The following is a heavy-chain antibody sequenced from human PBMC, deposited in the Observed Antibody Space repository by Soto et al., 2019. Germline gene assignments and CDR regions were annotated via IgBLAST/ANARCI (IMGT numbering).Heavy chain of an antibody. V-gene: IGHV4-59*08. J-gene: IGHJ4*02. CDR2: IYYSGTT. CDR3: AGRYGYSFDY. Sequence: QVQLQESGPGLVKPSETLSLTYTVSGGAISSYYWSWIRQPPGKGLEWIGYIYYSGTTNDNPSLKSRVTISVDTSKNQLSLKLSSVTAADTAVYYCAGRYGYSFDYWGQGTLVTGSS. CDR1: GGAISSYY. D-gene: IGHD5-18*01.